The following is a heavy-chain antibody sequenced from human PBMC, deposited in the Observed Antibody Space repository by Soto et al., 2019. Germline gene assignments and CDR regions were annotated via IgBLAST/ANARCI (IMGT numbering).Heavy chain of an antibody. J-gene: IGHJ6*03. CDR1: GFTVSSHY. CDR3: SRDDVYCRGGSCSGVPMDV. Sequence: EVQRVESGVDLVQPGGSLRLSCAASGFTVSSHYMNWFRQAPGKVLEWVSLSQSGGSTFYADSVKGRFTISRDNSKNTLFLPMNSLRLEDTAMYYCSRDDVYCRGGSCSGVPMDVWGRGTTVTVSS. V-gene: IGHV3-66*01. CDR2: SQSGGST. D-gene: IGHD2-15*01.